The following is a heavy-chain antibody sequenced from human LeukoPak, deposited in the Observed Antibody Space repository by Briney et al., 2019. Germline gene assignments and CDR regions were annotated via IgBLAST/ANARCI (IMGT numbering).Heavy chain of an antibody. CDR2: ISSSSHYI. CDR1: GFTFSIYS. D-gene: IGHD2-21*02. J-gene: IGHJ5*02. V-gene: IGHV3-21*01. Sequence: GGSLRLSCAASGFTFSIYSVNWVRQAPGKGLEWVSSISSSSHYIHYADSVKGRFTVSRDNAKNSLYLQMNSLRAEDMAVYYCARDTVNCGGDCYQAWGQGTLVTVSS. CDR3: ARDTVNCGGDCYQA.